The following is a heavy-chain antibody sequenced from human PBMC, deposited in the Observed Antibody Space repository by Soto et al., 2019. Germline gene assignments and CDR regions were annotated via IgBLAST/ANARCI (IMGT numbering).Heavy chain of an antibody. CDR1: GYTFTNYD. CDR3: ARGKHHDFWTGASRGMDV. Sequence: QVQLVQSGAEVKKPGASVKVSCKASGYTFTNYDFNWVRQATGQGLEWMGWMNPYNGDTGYAQKFQGRVTLTRDTYITPAYMELSSLRSDDTAVYYCARGKHHDFWTGASRGMDVWGQGTTVTVSS. D-gene: IGHD3-3*01. CDR2: MNPYNGDT. V-gene: IGHV1-8*01. J-gene: IGHJ6*02.